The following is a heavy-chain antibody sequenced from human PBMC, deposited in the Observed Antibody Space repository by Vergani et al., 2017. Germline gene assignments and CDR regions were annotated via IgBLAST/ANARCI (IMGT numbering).Heavy chain of an antibody. D-gene: IGHD3-10*01. CDR1: GSTVSGNY. V-gene: IGHV3-66*02. Sequence: ELQLVESGGGLVQPGGSLRLSCAASGSTVSGNYMTWVRQAAGKGLEWVSHIYGGDETQYADSVKGRVTISRHSSKNTLHLQINNLRVEDTAVYYCARGNYDRSGTWFDPWRRGTLVTVSS. CDR3: ARGNYDRSGTWFDP. CDR2: IYGGDET. J-gene: IGHJ5*02.